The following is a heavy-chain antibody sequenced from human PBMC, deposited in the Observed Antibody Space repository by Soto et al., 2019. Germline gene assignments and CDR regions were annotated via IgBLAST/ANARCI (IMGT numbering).Heavy chain of an antibody. CDR1: GVSISSGDYY. CDR3: ARGRYDSSGYYPNYYFDY. D-gene: IGHD3-22*01. Sequence: SETLSLTCTVSGVSISSGDYYWSWIRQPPGKGLEWIGYIYYSGSTYYNPSLKSRVTISVDTSKNQFSLKLSSVTAADTAVYYCARGRYDSSGYYPNYYFDYWGQGTLVTVSS. J-gene: IGHJ4*02. CDR2: IYYSGST. V-gene: IGHV4-30-4*01.